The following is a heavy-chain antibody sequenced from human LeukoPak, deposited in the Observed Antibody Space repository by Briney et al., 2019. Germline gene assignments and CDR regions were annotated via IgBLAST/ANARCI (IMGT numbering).Heavy chain of an antibody. J-gene: IGHJ4*02. CDR3: ARGIVVVPAAHFDY. D-gene: IGHD2-2*01. CDR2: IYYSGST. Sequence: PSETLSLTCTVSGGSISSYYWSWIRQPPGKGLEWIGYIYYSGSTNYNPSLKSRVTISVDTSKNQFSLKLSSVTAADTAVYYCARGIVVVPAAHFDYWGQGTLVTVSS. V-gene: IGHV4-59*01. CDR1: GGSISSYY.